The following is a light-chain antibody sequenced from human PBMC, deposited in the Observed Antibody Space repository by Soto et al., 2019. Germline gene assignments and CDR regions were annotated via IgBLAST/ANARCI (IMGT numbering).Light chain of an antibody. CDR3: QXYNSYFT. CDR2: KAS. Sequence: DIQMTQSPSTLSASVGXXXXXXXXASXXIXSWLAWYQQKPGKAPKLLIYKASSLESGVPSRFSGSGSGTEFTLTISSLQPDDFATXYCQXYNSYFTFGPGTKVDIK. V-gene: IGKV1-5*03. CDR1: XXIXSW. J-gene: IGKJ3*01.